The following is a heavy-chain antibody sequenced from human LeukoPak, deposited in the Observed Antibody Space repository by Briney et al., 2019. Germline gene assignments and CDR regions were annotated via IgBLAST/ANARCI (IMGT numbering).Heavy chain of an antibody. D-gene: IGHD4-23*01. J-gene: IGHJ4*02. V-gene: IGHV1-8*01. CDR3: ARGLMYGGNSEVDY. CDR1: GYTFTSYD. CDR2: MNPNSGNT. Sequence: ASVKVSCKASGYTFTSYDINWVRQATGQGLEWMGWMNPNSGNTGYAQKFQGRVTMTRNTSISTAYMELSSLRSEDTVVYYCARGLMYGGNSEVDYWGQGTLVTVSS.